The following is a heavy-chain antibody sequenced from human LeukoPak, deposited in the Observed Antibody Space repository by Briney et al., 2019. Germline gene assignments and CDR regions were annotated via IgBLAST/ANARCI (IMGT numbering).Heavy chain of an antibody. Sequence: SETLSLTCAVYGGSFSGYYWSWIRQPPGKGLEWSGEINHSGSTNYNPSLKSRVTISVDTSENQFSLKLSSVTAADTAVYYCARVKARYYYGSGSFIDPWGQGTLVTVSS. D-gene: IGHD3-10*01. CDR1: GGSFSGYY. CDR3: ARVKARYYYGSGSFIDP. J-gene: IGHJ5*02. V-gene: IGHV4-34*01. CDR2: INHSGST.